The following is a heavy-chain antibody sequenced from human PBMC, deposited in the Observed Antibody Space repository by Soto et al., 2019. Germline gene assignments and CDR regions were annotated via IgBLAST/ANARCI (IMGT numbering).Heavy chain of an antibody. Sequence: QITLKESGPPLVKPTQTLTLTCTFSGFSLSSPAVGVNWIRQPPGKALEWLALLYWNDDNQYSPSLRSRLTITKDTSKNQVVLTMTNVDPADTATYYCAHGSGWLSDYWGQGTLVTVSS. V-gene: IGHV2-5*01. J-gene: IGHJ4*02. D-gene: IGHD6-19*01. CDR2: LYWNDDN. CDR3: AHGSGWLSDY. CDR1: GFSLSSPAVG.